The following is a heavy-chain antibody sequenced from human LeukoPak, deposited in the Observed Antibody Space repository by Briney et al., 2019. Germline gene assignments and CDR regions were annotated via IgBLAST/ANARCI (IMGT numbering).Heavy chain of an antibody. Sequence: SETLSLTCTVSGGSISTSNCYWGWIRQPPGKGLEWIGNIFYSGSTYYNPSLKSRVTISVDTSKNQFSLKLSSVTAADTAVYYCARIWFGDLYPWGQGTLVTVSS. V-gene: IGHV4-39*01. CDR3: ARIWFGDLYP. D-gene: IGHD3-10*01. J-gene: IGHJ5*02. CDR1: GGSISTSNCY. CDR2: IFYSGST.